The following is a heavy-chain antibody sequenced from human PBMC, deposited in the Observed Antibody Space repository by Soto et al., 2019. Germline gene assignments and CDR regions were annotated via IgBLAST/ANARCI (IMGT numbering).Heavy chain of an antibody. Sequence: NPSETLSLTCGVYGGSLSGYYWSWIRQSPGKGLEWIGEIDHRGSTNYNPPLKSRVTISIDTSRKEISLKLTSVTAADTAVYYCARNDYGDYRPVYWGQGTLVTVSS. CDR2: IDHRGST. CDR3: ARNDYGDYRPVY. V-gene: IGHV4-34*01. J-gene: IGHJ4*02. CDR1: GGSLSGYY. D-gene: IGHD4-17*01.